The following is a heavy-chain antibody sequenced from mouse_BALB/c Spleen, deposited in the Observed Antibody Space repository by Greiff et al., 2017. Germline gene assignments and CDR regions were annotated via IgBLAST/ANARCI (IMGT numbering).Heavy chain of an antibody. CDR1: GYTFTSYW. J-gene: IGHJ2*01. Sequence: LQESGAELAKPGASVKMSCKASGYTFTSYWMHWVKQRPGQGLEWIGYINPSTGYTEYNQKFKDKATLTADKSSSTAYMQLSSLTSDDSAVYYCARSELLDYWGQGTTLTVSS. CDR2: INPSTGYT. D-gene: IGHD2-12*01. CDR3: ARSELLDY. V-gene: IGHV1-7*01.